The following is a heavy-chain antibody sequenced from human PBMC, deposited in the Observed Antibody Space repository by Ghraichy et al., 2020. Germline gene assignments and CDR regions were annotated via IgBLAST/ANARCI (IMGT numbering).Heavy chain of an antibody. D-gene: IGHD6-13*01. CDR3: ATDNSRRWYRSFDY. CDR2: ISDSGRSK. Sequence: GGSLRLSCPASGFTFHSSALSWVRQAPGKGLKWVSTISDSGRSKYYADSVKGRFTISRDNAKNTLYLQMSSLRAEDTAVYYCATDNSRRWYRSFDYWGQGKLVTVSS. J-gene: IGHJ4*02. V-gene: IGHV3-23*01. CDR1: GFTFHSSA.